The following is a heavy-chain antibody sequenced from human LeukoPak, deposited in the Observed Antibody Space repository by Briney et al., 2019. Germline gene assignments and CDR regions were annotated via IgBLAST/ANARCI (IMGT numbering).Heavy chain of an antibody. CDR2: IWYDGTNE. Sequence: GGSLRLSCAASGFTFSDYWMNRVRQAPGKGLEWVALIWYDGTNEYYTDSVKGRFTISRANSKNTLYLQMNSLRAEDTAVYYCARVPYCSGGRCSSWIDHWGQGTLVTVSS. CDR1: GFTFSDYW. D-gene: IGHD2-15*01. CDR3: ARVPYCSGGRCSSWIDH. J-gene: IGHJ4*02. V-gene: IGHV3-33*08.